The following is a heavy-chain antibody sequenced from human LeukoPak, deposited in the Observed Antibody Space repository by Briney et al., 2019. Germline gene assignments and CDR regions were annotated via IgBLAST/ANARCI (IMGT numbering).Heavy chain of an antibody. CDR1: GGSISSNNYY. V-gene: IGHV4-39*07. J-gene: IGHJ6*03. CDR2: IYHSGST. D-gene: IGHD6-6*01. CDR3: ARDDGGSSSSRYYYYMDV. Sequence: PSETLSLTCTVSGGSISSNNYYWGWIRQPPGKGLEWIGSIYHSGSTYYNPSLKSRVTISVDTSKNQFSLKLSSVTAADTAVYYCARDDGGSSSSRYYYYMDVWGKGTTVTVSS.